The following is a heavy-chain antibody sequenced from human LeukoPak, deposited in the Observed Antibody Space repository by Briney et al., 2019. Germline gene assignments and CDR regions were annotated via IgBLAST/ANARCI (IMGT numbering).Heavy chain of an antibody. CDR3: ATDTAGLFDY. J-gene: IGHJ4*02. D-gene: IGHD6-13*01. V-gene: IGHV1-46*01. Sequence: GASVKVSCKASGYTFTSYYMHWVRQAPGQGLEWMGIINPSGGSTSYAQKFQGRVTMTRDTSTSTAYMELRSLRSDDTAVYYCATDTAGLFDYWGQGTLVTVSS. CDR2: INPSGGST. CDR1: GYTFTSYY.